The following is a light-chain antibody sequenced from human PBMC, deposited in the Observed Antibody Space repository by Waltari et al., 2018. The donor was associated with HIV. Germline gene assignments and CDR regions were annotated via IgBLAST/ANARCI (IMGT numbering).Light chain of an antibody. J-gene: IGLJ3*02. Sequence: QSALTQPPSASGSLGQSVTISCTGSSSDVGGYDYVSWYQQHPGKAPKLMIYDVTKRPSGVPDRFSGSKSGNTASLTVSGLQAEDEADYYCGSYAENNIGVVGGGTKLTVL. CDR2: DVT. V-gene: IGLV2-8*01. CDR1: SSDVGGYDY. CDR3: GSYAENNIGV.